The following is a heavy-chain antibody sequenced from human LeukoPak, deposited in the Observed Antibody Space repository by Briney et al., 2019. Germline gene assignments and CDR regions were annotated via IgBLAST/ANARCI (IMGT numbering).Heavy chain of an antibody. D-gene: IGHD3-22*01. Sequence: GASVKVSCKASGYTFTSYGINWVRQATGQGLEWVGWMNPNSGNTGYAQKFQGRVTMTRNTSISTAYMELSSLRSEDTAVYYCARGVKKSRTYYYDSSGYSITPYYYYYYMDVWGKGTTVTISS. CDR2: MNPNSGNT. V-gene: IGHV1-8*02. CDR1: GYTFTSYG. J-gene: IGHJ6*03. CDR3: ARGVKKSRTYYYDSSGYSITPYYYYYYMDV.